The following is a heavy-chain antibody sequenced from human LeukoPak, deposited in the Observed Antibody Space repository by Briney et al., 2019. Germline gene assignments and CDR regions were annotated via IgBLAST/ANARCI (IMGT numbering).Heavy chain of an antibody. CDR1: GFTFSSYS. D-gene: IGHD6-13*01. V-gene: IGHV3-48*01. J-gene: IGHJ4*02. CDR2: ISPSTSTI. Sequence: GGSLRLSYAASGFTFSSYSMNWVRQAPGKGLEWVSYISPSTSTIYYADSVKGRFTISRDNAKNSLYLQMNSLTAEDTAVYYCARDGGSWRDSPPDYWGQGTLVTVSS. CDR3: ARDGGSWRDSPPDY.